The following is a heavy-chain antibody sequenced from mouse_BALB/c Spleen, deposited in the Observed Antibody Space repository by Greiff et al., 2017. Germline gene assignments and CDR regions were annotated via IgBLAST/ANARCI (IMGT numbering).Heavy chain of an antibody. CDR1: GFNIKDTY. Sequence: VQLQQSGAELVKPGASVKLSCTASGFNIKDTYMHWVKQRPEQGLEWIGWIDPENGDTEYAPKFQGKATMTADTSSNTAYLQLSSLTSEDTAVYYCNLATTVGYFDYWGQGTTLTVSS. V-gene: IGHV14-4*02. D-gene: IGHD1-1*01. CDR3: NLATTVGYFDY. J-gene: IGHJ2*01. CDR2: IDPENGDT.